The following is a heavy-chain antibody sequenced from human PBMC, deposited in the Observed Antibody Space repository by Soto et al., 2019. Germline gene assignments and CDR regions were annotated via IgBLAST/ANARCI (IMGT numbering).Heavy chain of an antibody. D-gene: IGHD3-10*01. CDR1: GFTFSSYW. V-gene: IGHV3-7*01. Sequence: GGSLRLSCAASGFTFSSYWMSWVRQAPGKGLEWVANINQDGSEKYYVDSVKGRFTISRDNAKNSLYLQMSVLRAEDTAVYYCAREEGRDYYYYYYMDVWGKGTTVTVSS. CDR3: AREEGRDYYYYYYMDV. CDR2: INQDGSEK. J-gene: IGHJ6*03.